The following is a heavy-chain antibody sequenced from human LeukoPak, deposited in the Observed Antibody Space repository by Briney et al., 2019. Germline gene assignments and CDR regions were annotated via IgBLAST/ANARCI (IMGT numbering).Heavy chain of an antibody. CDR3: ARAYCGGDCYDS. Sequence: ASVKVSCKASGYTFIDYYMHWVRQAPGHGLEWMGWINPNSGATNYAQKFQGRVTMTRDTSISTAYMELTRLRSDDTAVYYCARAYCGGDCYDSWGQGTLVTVSS. V-gene: IGHV1-2*02. D-gene: IGHD2-21*01. J-gene: IGHJ4*02. CDR2: INPNSGAT. CDR1: GYTFIDYY.